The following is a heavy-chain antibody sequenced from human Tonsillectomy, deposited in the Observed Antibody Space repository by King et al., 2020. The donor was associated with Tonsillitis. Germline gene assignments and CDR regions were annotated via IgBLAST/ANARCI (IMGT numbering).Heavy chain of an antibody. CDR2: ISGDGGKT. Sequence: VQLVESGGGVVQPGGSLRLSCATSGFTFDDYAMHWVRQAPGKGLEWVSLISGDGGKTFYTYSVKGRFTISRDNSKNSLYLQMNSLRTEDTALYYCVKDDQFGQTGYYYMDVWGKGTTVTVSS. CDR3: VKDDQFGQTGYYYMDV. V-gene: IGHV3-43*02. CDR1: GFTFDDYA. D-gene: IGHD3-10*01. J-gene: IGHJ6*03.